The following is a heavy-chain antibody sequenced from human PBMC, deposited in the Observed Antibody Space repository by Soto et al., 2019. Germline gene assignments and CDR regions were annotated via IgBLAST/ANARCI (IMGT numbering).Heavy chain of an antibody. J-gene: IGHJ6*03. D-gene: IGHD1-1*01. CDR2: MNPNSGNT. CDR1: GYTFTSYD. Sequence: ASVKVSCKASGYTFTSYDINWVRQATGHGLEWMGWMNPNSGNTGYAQKFQGIVTMTRNTSISTAYMELSSLRSEDTAVYYCARGNSPRYFYYYYYYMDVWGKGTTVTVSS. CDR3: ARGNSPRYFYYYYYYMDV. V-gene: IGHV1-8*01.